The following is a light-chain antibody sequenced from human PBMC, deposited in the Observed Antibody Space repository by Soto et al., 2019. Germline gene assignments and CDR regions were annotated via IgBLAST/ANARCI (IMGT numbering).Light chain of an antibody. CDR2: NTS. CDR1: TGAVTSAYY. Sequence: QAVVTQEPSLTMSPGGTVTLTCASSTGAVTSAYYPNWFQQKPGQAPRALIYNTSNKYSWTPARFSGSLLGGKAALTLSGVQPEDEADYYCLLYYGGAGWVFGGGTKLTVL. V-gene: IGLV7-43*01. J-gene: IGLJ3*02. CDR3: LLYYGGAGWV.